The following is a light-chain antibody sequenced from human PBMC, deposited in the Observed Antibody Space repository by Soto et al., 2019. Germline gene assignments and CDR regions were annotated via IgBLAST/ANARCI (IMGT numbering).Light chain of an antibody. V-gene: IGKV1-33*01. CDR3: QQYYSTPLT. CDR1: QDISNY. CDR2: DAS. Sequence: DIQMTQSPSSLSASVGGGVSIXCRASQDISNYLNWYQQKPGKAPKLLIYDASNLETGVPSRFSGSGSGTDFTLTISSLQAEDVAVYYCQQYYSTPLTFGGGTKVDIK. J-gene: IGKJ4*01.